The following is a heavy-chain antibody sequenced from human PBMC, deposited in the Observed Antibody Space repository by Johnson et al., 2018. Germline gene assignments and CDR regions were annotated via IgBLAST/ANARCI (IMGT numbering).Heavy chain of an antibody. CDR2: INSDGSST. D-gene: IGHD2-2*03. CDR1: GFTFSSYW. CDR3: AKDRSIVDIVISL. V-gene: IGHV3-74*01. J-gene: IGHJ4*02. Sequence: VQLQESGGGLVQPGGSLRLSCAASGFTFSSYWMHWVRQAPGKGLVWVSRINSDGSSTSYADSVKGRFTISRDNAKNTLYLQMTCLRAQDMAVYYCAKDRSIVDIVISLWGQGTLVTVSS.